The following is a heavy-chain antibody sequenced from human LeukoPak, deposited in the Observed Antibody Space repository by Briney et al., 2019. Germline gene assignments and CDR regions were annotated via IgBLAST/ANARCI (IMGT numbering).Heavy chain of an antibody. J-gene: IGHJ6*03. CDR3: ARGARVARYYYYYYMDV. V-gene: IGHV4-59*12. Sequence: PSETLSLTCTVSGGSISSYYWSWIRQPPGKGLEWIGYIYYSGSTNYNPSLKSRVTISVDTSKNQFSLKLSSVTAADTAVYYCARGARVARYYYYYYMDVWGKGTTVTVSS. D-gene: IGHD3-3*01. CDR1: GGSISSYY. CDR2: IYYSGST.